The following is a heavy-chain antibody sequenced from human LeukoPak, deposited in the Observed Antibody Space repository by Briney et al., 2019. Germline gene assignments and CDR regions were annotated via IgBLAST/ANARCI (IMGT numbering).Heavy chain of an antibody. D-gene: IGHD6-13*01. CDR1: GFTFSSYS. V-gene: IGHV3-48*01. J-gene: IGHJ4*02. CDR2: ISRGRSTI. Sequence: GGSLRLSCAASGFTFSSYSMHWVRQAPGKGLEWISYISRGRSTIYYADSVKGRFTISRDNAKNSLYLQMNSLRAEDTAVYYCARIGAGSSRDYWGQGTLVTVSS. CDR3: ARIGAGSSRDY.